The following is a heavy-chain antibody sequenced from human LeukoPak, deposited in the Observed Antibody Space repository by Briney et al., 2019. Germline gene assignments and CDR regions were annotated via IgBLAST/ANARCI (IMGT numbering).Heavy chain of an antibody. D-gene: IGHD3-3*02. CDR3: AKDSPEAHFWSGYTFYFDY. CDR1: GFTFSSYA. V-gene: IGHV3-23*01. J-gene: IGHJ4*02. CDR2: ISGSGGRT. Sequence: GGSLRLSCAASGFTFSSYALSWVRQAPGKGLEWVSAISGSGGRTYYADSVKGRFTISRDNSKNTLYLQMNSLRAEDTAVYYCAKDSPEAHFWSGYTFYFDYWGQGTLVTVSS.